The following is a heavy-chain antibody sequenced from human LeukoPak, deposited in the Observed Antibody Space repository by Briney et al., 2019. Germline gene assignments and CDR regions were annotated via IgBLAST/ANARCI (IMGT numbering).Heavy chain of an antibody. V-gene: IGHV3-33*05. CDR2: IQNDASTE. CDR3: ARELSQIVWGGLDY. CDR1: GFTFSSYG. Sequence: QPGRSLRLSCAASGFTFSSYGMHWVRQAPGKGLEWVAVIQNDASTENFADSVKGRFTISRDNSKNTVFLQMNSLRVEDTAVYYCARELSQIVWGGLDYGGQGTLVSVSS. D-gene: IGHD2-21*01. J-gene: IGHJ4*02.